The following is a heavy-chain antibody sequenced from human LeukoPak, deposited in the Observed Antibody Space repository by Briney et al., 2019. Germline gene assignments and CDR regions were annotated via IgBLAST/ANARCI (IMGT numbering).Heavy chain of an antibody. V-gene: IGHV1-8*01. D-gene: IGHD3-10*01. CDR2: MNPNSGNT. CDR1: GYTFTSYD. Sequence: GASVKVSCKASGYTFTSYDINWVRQATGQGLEWMGWMNPNSGNTGYAQKFQGRVTMTRSTSISTAYMELSSLRSEDTAVYYCARDSTWFGELSSFDYWGQGTLVTVSS. J-gene: IGHJ4*02. CDR3: ARDSTWFGELSSFDY.